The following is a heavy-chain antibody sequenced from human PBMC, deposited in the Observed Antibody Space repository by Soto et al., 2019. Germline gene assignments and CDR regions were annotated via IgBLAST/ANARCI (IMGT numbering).Heavy chain of an antibody. D-gene: IGHD3-22*01. CDR3: AKEGGVDSSGYYHDYYYYGMDV. CDR2: INPSGGST. CDR1: GYTFTSYY. J-gene: IGHJ6*02. Sequence: ASVKVSCKASGYTFTSYYMHWVRQAPGQGLEWMGIINPSGGSTSYAQKFQGRVTMTRDTSTSTIYMELSSLRSEDTAVYYCAKEGGVDSSGYYHDYYYYGMDVWGQGTTVTVSS. V-gene: IGHV1-46*01.